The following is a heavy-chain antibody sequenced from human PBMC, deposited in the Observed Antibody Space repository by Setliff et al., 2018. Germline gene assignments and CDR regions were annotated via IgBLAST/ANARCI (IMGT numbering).Heavy chain of an antibody. J-gene: IGHJ6*03. CDR2: IYYSGST. D-gene: IGHD2-2*01. Sequence: PSETLSLTCTVSGGSISSSSYYRGWIRQPPGKGLEWIGSIYYSGSTYYNPSLKSRVTISVDTSKNQFSLNLSSVTAADTAVYYCARLGGSSTSGGFYYFYYYMDVWGKGTTVTVSS. CDR1: GGSISSSSYY. CDR3: ARLGGSSTSGGFYYFYYYMDV. V-gene: IGHV4-39*01.